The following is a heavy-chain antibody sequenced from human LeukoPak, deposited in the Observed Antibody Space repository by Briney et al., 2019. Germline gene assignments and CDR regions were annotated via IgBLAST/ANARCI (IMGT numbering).Heavy chain of an antibody. J-gene: IGHJ4*02. V-gene: IGHV3-48*03. D-gene: IGHD3-10*01. CDR1: GFTLSSYE. CDR2: ISGSGSPT. Sequence: GGSLRLSCAASGFTLSSYEMNWVRQAPGKGLEWVSFISGSGSPTYYADSVRGRFTISRESAKNSLFLQMSSLRAEDTAVYYCARDMTWGSGSYFDYWGQGILVTVSS. CDR3: ARDMTWGSGSYFDY.